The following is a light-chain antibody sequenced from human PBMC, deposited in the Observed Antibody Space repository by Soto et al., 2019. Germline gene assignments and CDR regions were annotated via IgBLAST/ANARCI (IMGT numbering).Light chain of an antibody. J-gene: IGLJ1*01. V-gene: IGLV2-14*01. CDR3: NSYTRCSTYV. Sequence: QSALTQPASVSGSPGQSITISCSGTSSDVGGYNYVSWYQQSPGKAPKLLIYEVTYRPSGVSSRFSGSKSGNTASLTISGRQAEDEADYYCNSYTRCSTYVFGTGTKLTVL. CDR1: SSDVGGYNY. CDR2: EVT.